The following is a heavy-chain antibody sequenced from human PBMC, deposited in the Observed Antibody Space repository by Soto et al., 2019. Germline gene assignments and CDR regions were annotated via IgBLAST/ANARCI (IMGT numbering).Heavy chain of an antibody. CDR1: GGSISSSSYY. D-gene: IGHD4-17*01. V-gene: IGHV4-39*01. J-gene: IGHJ4*02. CDR2: IYYSGST. CDR3: ARLHYGDTPFDY. Sequence: ASETLSLTCTVSGGSISSSSYYWGWIRQPPGKGLEWIGSIYYSGSTYYNPSLKSRVTISVDTSKNQFSLKLSSVTAADTAVYYCARLHYGDTPFDYWGQGTLVTVSS.